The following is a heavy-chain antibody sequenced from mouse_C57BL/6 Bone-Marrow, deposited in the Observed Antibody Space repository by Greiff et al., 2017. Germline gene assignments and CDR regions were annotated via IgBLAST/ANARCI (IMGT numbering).Heavy chain of an antibody. CDR2: IDPANGDT. CDR3: KGYAMDY. J-gene: IGHJ4*01. CDR1: GFNIKDDY. V-gene: IGHV14-4*01. Sequence: VQLKESGAELVRPGASVKLSCTASGFNIKDDYMHWVKQRPEQGLEWIGWIDPANGDTEYASKFQGKATITADTSSNTAYLQLSSLTSEDTAVYYCKGYAMDYWGQGTSVTVSS.